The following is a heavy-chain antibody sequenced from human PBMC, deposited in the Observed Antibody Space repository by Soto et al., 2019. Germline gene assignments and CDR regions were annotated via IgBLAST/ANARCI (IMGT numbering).Heavy chain of an antibody. Sequence: GGSLRLSCAASGFTFSSCTMICVRQAPGKGLEWVSAISGGGENTYYADSVRGRFTISRDNSKNTLSLQMKNLRAEDTALYYCANSWNYCGDNCYTYYFDYWGQGALVTVSS. D-gene: IGHD2-21*02. CDR3: ANSWNYCGDNCYTYYFDY. V-gene: IGHV3-23*01. J-gene: IGHJ4*02. CDR1: GFTFSSCT. CDR2: ISGGGENT.